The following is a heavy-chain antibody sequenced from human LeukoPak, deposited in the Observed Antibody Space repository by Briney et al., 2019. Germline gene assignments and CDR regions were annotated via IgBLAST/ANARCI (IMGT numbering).Heavy chain of an antibody. V-gene: IGHV4-59*12. D-gene: IGHD3-22*01. CDR3: ARTYYDSSGYYSLRAYYFDY. CDR2: IYYSGST. CDR1: GSSISNYY. J-gene: IGHJ4*02. Sequence: SETLSLTCTVSGSSISNYYWSWIRQPPGKGLEWIGYIYYSGSTYYNPSLKSRVTISVDRSKNQFSLKLSSVTAADTAVYYCARTYYDSSGYYSLRAYYFDYWGQGTLVTVSS.